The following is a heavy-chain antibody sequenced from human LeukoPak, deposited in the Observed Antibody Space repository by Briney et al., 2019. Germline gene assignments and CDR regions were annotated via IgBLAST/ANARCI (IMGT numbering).Heavy chain of an antibody. CDR3: ARGSSSWYGPLSDY. V-gene: IGHV4-34*01. CDR1: GGSFSGYY. CDR2: INHSGST. Sequence: SETLSLTCAVYGGSFSGYYWSWIRQPPGKGLEWIGEINHSGSTNYNPSLKSRVTISVDTSKSQFSLKLSSVTAADTAVYYCARGSSSWYGPLSDYWGQGTLVTVSS. J-gene: IGHJ4*02. D-gene: IGHD6-13*01.